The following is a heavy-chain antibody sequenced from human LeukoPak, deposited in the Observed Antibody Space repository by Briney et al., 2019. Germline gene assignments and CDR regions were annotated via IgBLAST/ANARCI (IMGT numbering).Heavy chain of an antibody. CDR2: MNPHSGNT. V-gene: IGHV1-8*01. J-gene: IGHJ6*03. D-gene: IGHD3-9*01. CDR1: GYTFTSYD. CDR3: ARVRSYDILTESYYYYYMDV. Sequence: ASVKVSCKASGYTFTSYDINWVRQATGQGLEWTGWMNPHSGNTGYVQKFQSRVTMTTDTSASTAYMELSSLRSEDTAVYYCARVRSYDILTESYYYYYMDVWGKGTTVTISS.